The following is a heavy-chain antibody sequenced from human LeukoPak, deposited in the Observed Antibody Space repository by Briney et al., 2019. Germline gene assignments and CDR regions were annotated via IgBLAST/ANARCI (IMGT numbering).Heavy chain of an antibody. V-gene: IGHV3-74*01. D-gene: IGHD3-10*01. J-gene: IGHJ4*02. CDR3: ARPGEGFDY. CDR1: GFSFSSYW. CDR2: VNSDGSIT. Sequence: GGSLRLSCAASGFSFSSYWMHWVRQAPGKGLVWVSRVNSDGSITTYADSVKGRFTISRDNAKNTLYLQMSSLRAEDTAVYYCARPGEGFDYWGQGTLVTVSS.